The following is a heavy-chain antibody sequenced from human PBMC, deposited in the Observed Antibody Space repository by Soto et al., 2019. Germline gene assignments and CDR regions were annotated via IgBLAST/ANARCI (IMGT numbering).Heavy chain of an antibody. CDR3: QKWGDSSGYYSPYDY. V-gene: IGHV3-23*01. CDR2: ISGSGGST. Sequence: GGSLRLSCAASGFTFSSYAMSWVRQAPGKGREWVSAISGSGGSTYYADSVKGRFTISRDNSKNTLYLQMNSLRAEDTAVYYCQKWGDSSGYYSPYDYWGQRTLVTVSS. D-gene: IGHD3-22*01. J-gene: IGHJ4*02. CDR1: GFTFSSYA.